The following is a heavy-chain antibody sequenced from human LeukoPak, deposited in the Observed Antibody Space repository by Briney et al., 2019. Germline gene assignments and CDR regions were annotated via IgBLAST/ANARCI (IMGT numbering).Heavy chain of an antibody. Sequence: GGSLRLSGAASGFTVSSNYMSWVRQAPGEGLEWVSVIYSGGSTYYADSVKGRFTISRDNSKNTLYLQMNSLRAEDTAVYYCARDGTAAAGFDYWGQGTLVTVSS. D-gene: IGHD6-13*01. CDR3: ARDGTAAAGFDY. J-gene: IGHJ4*02. V-gene: IGHV3-53*01. CDR1: GFTVSSNY. CDR2: IYSGGST.